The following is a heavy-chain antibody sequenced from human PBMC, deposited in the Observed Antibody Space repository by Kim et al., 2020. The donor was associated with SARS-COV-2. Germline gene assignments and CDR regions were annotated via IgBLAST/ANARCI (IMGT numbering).Heavy chain of an antibody. CDR3: ARGSDH. CDR2: ITGSGDNT. V-gene: IGHV3-23*01. CDR1: GFTFNIDA. Sequence: GGSLRLSCAASGFTFNIDAMIWVRQAPGMGLECVSVITGSGDNTHYADSVKGRFTISRDNSESMLYLQMNSLRVEDTAIYYCARGSDHWGQGTLVTVSS. J-gene: IGHJ4*02.